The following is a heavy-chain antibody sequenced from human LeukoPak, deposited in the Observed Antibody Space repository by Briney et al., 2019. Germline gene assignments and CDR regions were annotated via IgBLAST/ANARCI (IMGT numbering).Heavy chain of an antibody. D-gene: IGHD3-22*01. Sequence: GGSLRLSCAASGFTFSNYWMSWVRQAPGKGLEWVASIKEDGTEKKYVDSVRGRFTISRDNAKNLLFLQTNSLSAEDTAIYYCARVVKIVVITRRYFDLWGRGTLVTVSS. CDR1: GFTFSNYW. CDR3: ARVVKIVVITRRYFDL. J-gene: IGHJ2*01. V-gene: IGHV3-7*01. CDR2: IKEDGTEK.